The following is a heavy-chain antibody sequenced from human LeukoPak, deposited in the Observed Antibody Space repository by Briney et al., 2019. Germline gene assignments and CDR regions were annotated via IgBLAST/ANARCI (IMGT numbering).Heavy chain of an antibody. CDR3: ASSTAIGY. CDR1: GFTFSTYE. Sequence: GGSLRLSCAASGFTFSTYEMNWVRQAPGKGLEWVSYISGSGRTIYYADSVKGRFTISRDNAKNSLYLQMNSLRTEDTAVYYCASSTAIGYWGQGTPVPRSS. J-gene: IGHJ4*02. V-gene: IGHV3-48*03. CDR2: ISGSGRTI.